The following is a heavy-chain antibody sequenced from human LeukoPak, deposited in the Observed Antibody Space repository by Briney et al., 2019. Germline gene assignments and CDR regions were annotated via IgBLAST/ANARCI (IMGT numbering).Heavy chain of an antibody. D-gene: IGHD6-13*01. Sequence: SETLSLTCTASGGSISSYYWSWIRQSPGKGLEWIGSIYYTGSTYYNPSLKSRVTISVDTSKSEFSLMVHSVTAADTAMYYCARRGITYSTSFFDSWGQGTLVTVAS. CDR1: GGSISSYY. CDR2: IYYTGST. V-gene: IGHV4-39*01. J-gene: IGHJ4*02. CDR3: ARRGITYSTSFFDS.